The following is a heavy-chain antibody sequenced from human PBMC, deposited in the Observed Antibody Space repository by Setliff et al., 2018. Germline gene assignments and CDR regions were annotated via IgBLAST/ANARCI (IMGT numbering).Heavy chain of an antibody. Sequence: SETLSLTCAVYGGAFSDFSWKWIRQPPGRGLEWIGEINHSGSTNYNPSLKSRVTISVDTSKNQFSLKLSSVTAADTAVYYCARRTRLEGIAAAGSGYYFDYWGQGTLVTVSS. CDR3: ARRTRLEGIAAAGSGYYFDY. J-gene: IGHJ4*02. CDR2: INHSGST. D-gene: IGHD6-13*01. V-gene: IGHV4-34*01. CDR1: GGAFSDFS.